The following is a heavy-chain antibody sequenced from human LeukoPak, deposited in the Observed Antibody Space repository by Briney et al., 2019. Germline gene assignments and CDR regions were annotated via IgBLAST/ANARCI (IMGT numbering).Heavy chain of an antibody. CDR2: IYYSGNT. D-gene: IGHD2-2*01. J-gene: IGHJ4*02. Sequence: SETLSPTCTVSGGSISSSSHYWGWIRQPPGKGLEWIGSIYYSGNTYYNQSLKSRVTISVDTSKNQFSLNLTSVTAADTAVFYCASILRYCSTTSCYVNPARGHFDYWGQGTLVTVSS. V-gene: IGHV4-39*01. CDR1: GGSISSSSHY. CDR3: ASILRYCSTTSCYVNPARGHFDY.